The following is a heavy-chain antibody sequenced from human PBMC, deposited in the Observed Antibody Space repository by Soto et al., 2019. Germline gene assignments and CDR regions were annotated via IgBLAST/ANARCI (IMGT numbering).Heavy chain of an antibody. J-gene: IGHJ4*02. CDR1: GFTFSSYA. Sequence: GGSLRLSCAASGFTFSSYAMSWVRQAPGKGLEWVSAISGSGGSTYYADSVKGRFTISRDNSKNTLYLQMNSLRAEDTAVYYCAKPLDSPSSTSCYCFDYWGQGTLVTVSS. V-gene: IGHV3-23*01. CDR2: ISGSGGST. D-gene: IGHD2-2*01. CDR3: AKPLDSPSSTSCYCFDY.